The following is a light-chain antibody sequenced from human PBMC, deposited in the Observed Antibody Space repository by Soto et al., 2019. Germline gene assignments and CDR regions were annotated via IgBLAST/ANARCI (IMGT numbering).Light chain of an antibody. Sequence: DIQMTQSPSTLSASVGDRVAITCRASQSIGTWLAWYQQKPGKAPKLLIYKTSSLESGVPSRFSGSGSGTEFTLTISSLQPDDFATYYCQQYNGYSRTFGQGTKVEIK. CDR1: QSIGTW. CDR3: QQYNGYSRT. V-gene: IGKV1-5*03. J-gene: IGKJ1*01. CDR2: KTS.